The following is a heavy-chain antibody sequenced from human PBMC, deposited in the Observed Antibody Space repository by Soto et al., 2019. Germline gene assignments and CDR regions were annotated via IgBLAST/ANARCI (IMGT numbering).Heavy chain of an antibody. CDR3: ARGGGAFDY. V-gene: IGHV4-61*01. CDR1: GGSVSSGSYY. CDR2: VYYSGST. Sequence: SETLSLTCTVSGGSVSSGSYYWSWIRQPPGKGLEWIEHVYYSGSTNYNPSLKSRVTISVDTSKNQFSLKLSSVTAADTAVYYCARGGGAFDYWGQGTLVTVSS. D-gene: IGHD3-16*01. J-gene: IGHJ4*02.